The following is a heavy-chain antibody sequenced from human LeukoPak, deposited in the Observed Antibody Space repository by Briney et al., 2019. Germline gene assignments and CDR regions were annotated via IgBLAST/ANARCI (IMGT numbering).Heavy chain of an antibody. V-gene: IGHV5-51*01. CDR2: IYPGDSDT. D-gene: IGHD3-22*01. CDR3: ARHAASYYYDSSYDY. CDR1: GYSFTSYW. J-gene: IGHJ4*02. Sequence: GESPKISCKGSGYSFTSYWIGWVRQMPGKGLEWMGIIYPGDSDTRYSPSFQGQVTISAGKSISTAYLQWSSLKASDTAMYYCARHAASYYYDSSYDYWGRGTLVTVSS.